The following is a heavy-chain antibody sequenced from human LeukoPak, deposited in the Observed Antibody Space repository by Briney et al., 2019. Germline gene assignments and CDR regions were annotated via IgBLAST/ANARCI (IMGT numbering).Heavy chain of an antibody. CDR3: AKGPLGSGSYPYYFDY. J-gene: IGHJ4*02. V-gene: IGHV3-9*01. Sequence: QPGGSLRLSCVASGFTFDDYAMHWVRQAPGKGLEWVSGISWNSGSIGYADSVKGRFTISRDNAKNSLYLQMNSLRAEDTALYYCAKGPLGSGSYPYYFDYWGQGTLVTVSS. CDR1: GFTFDDYA. D-gene: IGHD3-10*01. CDR2: ISWNSGSI.